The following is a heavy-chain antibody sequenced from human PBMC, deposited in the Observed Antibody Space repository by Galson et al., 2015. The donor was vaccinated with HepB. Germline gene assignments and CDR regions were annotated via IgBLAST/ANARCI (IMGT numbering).Heavy chain of an antibody. CDR2: IDKRGDTA. D-gene: IGHD1-1*01. V-gene: IGHV3-23*01. CDR1: GFTFTTHA. CDR3: VRDVEGSACPCMYG. Sequence: SLRLSCAASGFTFTTHAMSWVRQAPGKGLEWISTIDKRGDTAYYGDSVKGRFTISRDDSKNTLYLHMSGLRAEDTAVYYCVRDVEGSACPCMYGWGQGTTVSVSS. J-gene: IGHJ6*02.